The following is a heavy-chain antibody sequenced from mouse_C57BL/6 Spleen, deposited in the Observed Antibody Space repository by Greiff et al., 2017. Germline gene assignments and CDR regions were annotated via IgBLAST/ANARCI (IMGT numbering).Heavy chain of an antibody. Sequence: EVHLVESGGGLVQPKGSLKLSCAASGFSFNTYAMNWVRQAPGQGLEWVARIRSKSNNYATYYADSVKDRFTISRDDSEGMLYLQMNNLKTEDTAMYYCAYGPHFAYWGQGTLVTVSA. CDR2: IRSKSNNYAT. CDR3: AYGPHFAY. V-gene: IGHV10-1*01. J-gene: IGHJ3*01. D-gene: IGHD1-1*02. CDR1: GFSFNTYA.